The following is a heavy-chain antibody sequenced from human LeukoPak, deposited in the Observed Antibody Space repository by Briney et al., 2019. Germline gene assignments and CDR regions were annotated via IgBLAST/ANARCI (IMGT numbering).Heavy chain of an antibody. CDR2: ISYDGSNK. D-gene: IGHD4-23*01. CDR3: ARDLGRYGGKTEFDY. CDR1: GFSFSSYA. Sequence: GGSLRLSCAASGFSFSSYAMHWVRQAPGKGLEWVAVISYDGSNKYYADSVKGRSTISRDNSKHTLFLQMNSLRAEDTAVFYCARDLGRYGGKTEFDYWGQGTLVTVSS. V-gene: IGHV3-30-3*01. J-gene: IGHJ4*02.